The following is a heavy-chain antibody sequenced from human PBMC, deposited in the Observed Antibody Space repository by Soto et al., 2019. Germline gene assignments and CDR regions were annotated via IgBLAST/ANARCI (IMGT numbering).Heavy chain of an antibody. D-gene: IGHD3-3*01. CDR3: AKPTYYDPPYYYYDMDV. J-gene: IGHJ6*02. V-gene: IGHV1-69*13. CDR1: GGTFSSYA. Sequence: SVKVSCKASGGTFSSYAISWVRQAPGQGLEWMGGIIPIFGTANYAQKFQGRVTITADESTSTAYMELSSLRSEDTAVYYCAKPTYYDPPYYYYDMDVWGQGTTVTVSS. CDR2: IIPIFGTA.